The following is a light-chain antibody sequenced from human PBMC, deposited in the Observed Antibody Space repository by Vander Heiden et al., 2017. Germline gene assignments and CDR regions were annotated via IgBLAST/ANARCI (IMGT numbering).Light chain of an antibody. CDR1: TSDVGRYNL. CDR2: EVT. CDR3: CSYADTHLV. J-gene: IGLJ2*01. Sequence: QSALTQPASVSGSPGQSITISCTGTTSDVGRYNLVSWYQQQPGKVPKLIIFEVTKRPSGVSHRFSGSRSAYTASLTISGLQAEDEAYYYCCSYADTHLVFRGGTKVTVL. V-gene: IGLV2-23*02.